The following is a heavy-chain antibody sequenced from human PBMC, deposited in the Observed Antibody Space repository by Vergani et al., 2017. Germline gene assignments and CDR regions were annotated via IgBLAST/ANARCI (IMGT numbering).Heavy chain of an antibody. D-gene: IGHD2-8*01. J-gene: IGHJ4*02. V-gene: IGHV4-59*01. CDR3: ARVRDIVLMVYAIPGIFDY. CDR2: IYYSGST. Sequence: QVQLQESGPGLVKPSETLSLTCTVSGGSISSYYWSWIRQPPGKGLEWIGYIYYSGSTNYNPSLKSRVTISVDTSMNQFSLKLSSVTAADTAVYYCARVRDIVLMVYAIPGIFDYWGQGTLVTVSS. CDR1: GGSISSYY.